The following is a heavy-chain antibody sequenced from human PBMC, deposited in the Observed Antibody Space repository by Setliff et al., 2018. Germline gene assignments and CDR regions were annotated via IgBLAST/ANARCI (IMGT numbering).Heavy chain of an antibody. D-gene: IGHD3-3*01. V-gene: IGHV1-2*02. J-gene: IGHJ3*02. Sequence: ASVKVSCKASGYTFTGDFLHWLRQTPGQGFQWLGRLNPDSGDTEYSQKFQGRVTMSRDTSISTGYMELSGLTSNDTAVYYCARSNRFTIFGGGLPFDIWGQGTMVTVSS. CDR2: LNPDSGDT. CDR1: GYTFTGDF. CDR3: ARSNRFTIFGGGLPFDI.